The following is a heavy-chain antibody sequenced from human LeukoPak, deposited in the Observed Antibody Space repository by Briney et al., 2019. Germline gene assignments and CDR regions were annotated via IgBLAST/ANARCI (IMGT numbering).Heavy chain of an antibody. V-gene: IGHV5-51*01. D-gene: IGHD2-21*02. CDR1: GSRFSNYW. Sequence: GAPLKISSEGSGSRFSNYWIGWVRQMPGKGLEWMGIIYPGDYETRYSPSFQGLVTISVDKSISTAYLQGSSLKASDTAMYYCAIPPGYCGNDCSFDHWGQGTLVTVSS. CDR3: AIPPGYCGNDCSFDH. J-gene: IGHJ4*02. CDR2: IYPGDYET.